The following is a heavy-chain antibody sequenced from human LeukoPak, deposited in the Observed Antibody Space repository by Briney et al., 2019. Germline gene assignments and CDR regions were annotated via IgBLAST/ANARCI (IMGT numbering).Heavy chain of an antibody. CDR2: ISSSSSYI. CDR1: GFTFSSYS. CDR3: ARFAVLRFLEWLPVLRGMDV. V-gene: IGHV3-21*04. Sequence: TGGSLRLSCAASGFTFSSYSMNWVRQAPGKGLEWVSSISSSSSYIYYADSVKGRFTISRDNAKNSLYLQMSSLRSEDTAVYYCARFAVLRFLEWLPVLRGMDVWGQGTTVTVSS. J-gene: IGHJ6*02. D-gene: IGHD3-3*01.